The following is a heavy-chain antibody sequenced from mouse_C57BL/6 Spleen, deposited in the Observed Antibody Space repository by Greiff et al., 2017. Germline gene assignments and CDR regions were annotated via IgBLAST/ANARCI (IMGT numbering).Heavy chain of an antibody. Sequence: QVQLQQSGAELVKPGASVKISCKASGYAFSSYWMNWVKQRPGKGLECIGQIYPGDGDTNYNGKFKGKATLTADKSSSTAYMQLSSLTSEDSAVYFCARCYSNFGYFDVWGTGTTVTVSS. V-gene: IGHV1-80*01. CDR2: IYPGDGDT. CDR3: ARCYSNFGYFDV. J-gene: IGHJ1*03. CDR1: GYAFSSYW. D-gene: IGHD2-5*01.